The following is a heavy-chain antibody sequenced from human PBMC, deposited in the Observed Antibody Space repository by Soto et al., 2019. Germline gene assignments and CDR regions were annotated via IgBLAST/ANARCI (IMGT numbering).Heavy chain of an antibody. V-gene: IGHV4-59*01. CDR1: GVSISSYY. J-gene: IGHJ4*02. CDR2: NYYSGTT. Sequence: PSETLSLTCAVSGVSISSYYWSWIRQPPGKGLEWIGYNYYSGTTNYNPSLKSRVTISVDTSKNQFFLRLTSVTAADTAVYYCVREAYIGYRHVIDYWGPGTLVIVSS. D-gene: IGHD5-12*01. CDR3: VREAYIGYRHVIDY.